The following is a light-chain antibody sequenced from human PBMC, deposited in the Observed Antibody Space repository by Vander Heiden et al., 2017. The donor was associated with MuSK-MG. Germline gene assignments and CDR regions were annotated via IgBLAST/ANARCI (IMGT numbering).Light chain of an antibody. CDR1: SSDVGVYTY. Sequence: QSALTQPASVSGSPGQSITISCTGTSSDVGVYTYVSWYPQHPGKATKLIIYDVRKRAAGAANRFSGSKSGTTASLTISGLQAEDEADYYGSAYTSSSTWVFGGGTKLTVL. CDR2: DVR. CDR3: SAYTSSSTWV. V-gene: IGLV2-14*01. J-gene: IGLJ3*02.